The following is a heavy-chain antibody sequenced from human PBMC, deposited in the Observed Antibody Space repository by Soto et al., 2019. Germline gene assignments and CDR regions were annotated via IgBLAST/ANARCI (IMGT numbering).Heavy chain of an antibody. J-gene: IGHJ6*03. CDR3: ARTYSSYDWGLGKYYYYYNMDV. CDR2: ISSNGGST. Sequence: EVQLVESGGGLVQPGGSLRLSCAASGFTFSSYAMHWVRQAPGKGLEYVSAISSNGGSTYYANSVKGRFTISRDNSKNTLYLQMGSRRAEDIAVYYCARTYSSYDWGLGKYYYYYNMDVWGKGTTVTVSS. V-gene: IGHV3-64*01. D-gene: IGHD5-12*01. CDR1: GFTFSSYA.